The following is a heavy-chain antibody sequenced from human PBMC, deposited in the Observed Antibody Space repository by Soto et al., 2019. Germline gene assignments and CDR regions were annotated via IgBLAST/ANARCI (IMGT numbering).Heavy chain of an antibody. CDR1: GFTFSSYA. V-gene: IGHV3-30-3*01. CDR2: ISYDGSNK. J-gene: IGHJ4*02. CDR3: AGDRGYYCDS. Sequence: QVQLVESGGGVVQPGRSLRLSCAASGFTFSSYAMHWVRQAPGKGLEWVAVISYDGSNKYYADSVKGRVTISRDNSKNTLYLQMNSLRAEDTAVYYCAGDRGYYCDSWGQGTLVTVSS.